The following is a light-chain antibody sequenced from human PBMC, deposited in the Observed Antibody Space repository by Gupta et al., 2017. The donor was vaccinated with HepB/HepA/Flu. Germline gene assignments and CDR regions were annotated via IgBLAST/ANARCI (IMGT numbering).Light chain of an antibody. Sequence: SYELTQPPSVSVSPGQTARITCSGDALPKQYAYWYQQKPGQAPVLVIYKDSERPSGIPERFSGSSSGTTATLTISGVQAEDEADYYCQSADSNGTYVVFGGGTKLTVL. CDR1: ALPKQY. V-gene: IGLV3-25*03. CDR3: QSADSNGTYVV. J-gene: IGLJ2*01. CDR2: KDS.